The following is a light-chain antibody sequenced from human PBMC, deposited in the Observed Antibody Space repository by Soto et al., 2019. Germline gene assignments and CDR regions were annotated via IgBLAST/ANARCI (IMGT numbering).Light chain of an antibody. Sequence: QSLLTQPISVYGSPGQSITISCTGNINDIGTYDYVCWYQQHPGKAPRLLIHGVHNRSPGISGRFSASKSGITASLTISGLQAEAEADYYCTAFSANRVYLFGPGTKVTVL. CDR3: TAFSANRVYL. V-gene: IGLV2-14*01. CDR1: INDIGTYDY. J-gene: IGLJ1*01. CDR2: GVH.